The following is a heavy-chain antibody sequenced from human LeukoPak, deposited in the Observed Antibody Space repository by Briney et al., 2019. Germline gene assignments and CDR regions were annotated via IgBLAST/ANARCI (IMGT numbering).Heavy chain of an antibody. CDR3: AREPTMVRGLTNWFGP. CDR2: IIPILGIA. CDR1: GGTFSSYA. Sequence: ASVKVSCKASGGTFSSYAISWVRQAPGQGLEWMGRIIPILGIANYAQKFQGRVTITADKSTSTAYMELSSLRSEDTAVYYCAREPTMVRGLTNWFGPWGQGTLVTVSS. D-gene: IGHD3-10*01. J-gene: IGHJ5*02. V-gene: IGHV1-69*04.